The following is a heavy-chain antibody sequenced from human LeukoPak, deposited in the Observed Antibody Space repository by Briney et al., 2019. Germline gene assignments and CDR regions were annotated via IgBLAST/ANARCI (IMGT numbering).Heavy chain of an antibody. CDR2: ISSSSSSI. J-gene: IGHJ4*02. CDR1: GFTFSSYS. Sequence: GGSLRLSCAASGFTFSSYSMNWVRQAPGKGLEWVSSISSSSSSIYYADSVKGRFTISRDNAKNSLYLQMNSLRAEDTAVYYCARAQTLMTVDYWGQGTLVTVSS. CDR3: ARAQTLMTVDY. D-gene: IGHD2-21*02. V-gene: IGHV3-21*01.